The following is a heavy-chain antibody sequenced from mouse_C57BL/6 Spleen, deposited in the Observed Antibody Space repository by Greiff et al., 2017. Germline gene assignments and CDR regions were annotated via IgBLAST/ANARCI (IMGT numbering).Heavy chain of an antibody. CDR3: ARSYGNYSDY. J-gene: IGHJ2*01. D-gene: IGHD2-10*02. Sequence: QVQLQQPGAELVRPGTSVKLSCKASGYTFTSYWMHWVKQRPGQGLEWIGVIDPSDSYTNYNQKFKGKATLTVDTSSSTAYMQLSSLTSEDSAVXYCARSYGNYSDYWGQGTTLTVSS. CDR2: IDPSDSYT. V-gene: IGHV1-59*01. CDR1: GYTFTSYW.